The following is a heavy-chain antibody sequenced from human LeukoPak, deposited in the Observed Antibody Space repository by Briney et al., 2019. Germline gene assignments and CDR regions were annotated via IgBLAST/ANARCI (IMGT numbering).Heavy chain of an antibody. CDR2: INPSGGST. CDR3: ARGLDYYGSGSYPYYFDY. D-gene: IGHD3-10*01. CDR1: GYTFTSYY. J-gene: IGHJ4*02. Sequence: ASVKVSCKASGYTFTSYYMHWVRQAPGQGLEWMGIINPSGGSTSYAQKFQGRVTMTRDTSTSAVYMELSSLRSEDTAVYYCARGLDYYGSGSYPYYFDYWGQGTLVTVSS. V-gene: IGHV1-46*01.